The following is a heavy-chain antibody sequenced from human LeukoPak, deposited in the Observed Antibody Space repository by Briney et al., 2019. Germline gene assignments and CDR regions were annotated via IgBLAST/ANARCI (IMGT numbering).Heavy chain of an antibody. J-gene: IGHJ4*02. Sequence: GGSLRPSCPASGFAFSSYAMHWVRKAQGKGLEWLAFIYYNGSNKYYADSVKGRFTISRDNSKNTLYLQMNSLRAEDMAVYYCAKNLPYLDNPAYRSWPLDFWGQGTLVTVSS. CDR1: GFAFSSYA. V-gene: IGHV3-30*04. CDR2: IYYNGSNK. D-gene: IGHD3-16*02. CDR3: AKNLPYLDNPAYRSWPLDF.